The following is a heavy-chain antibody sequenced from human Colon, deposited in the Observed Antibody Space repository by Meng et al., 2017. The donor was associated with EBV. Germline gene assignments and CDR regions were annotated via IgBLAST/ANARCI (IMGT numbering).Heavy chain of an antibody. CDR2: INHSGST. J-gene: IGHJ5*02. V-gene: IGHV4-34*01. CDR1: GGSFSGYY. D-gene: IGHD2-8*01. Sequence: QVQLQQWGAGLLKPSETLSLTCAVYGGSFSGYYWSWIRQPPGKGLEWIGEINHSGSTNYNPSLKSRVTISVDTSKNQFSLKLSSVTAADTAVYYCARGGGVIKGLVTWFDPWGQGTLVTVSS. CDR3: ARGGGVIKGLVTWFDP.